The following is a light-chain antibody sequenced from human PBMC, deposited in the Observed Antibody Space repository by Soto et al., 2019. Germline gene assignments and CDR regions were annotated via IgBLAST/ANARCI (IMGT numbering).Light chain of an antibody. V-gene: IGKV3-20*01. CDR2: GAS. J-gene: IGKJ4*01. CDR1: QSVTSSY. Sequence: EIVLTQYPGTLSLSPGEIATLSCRSSQSVTSSYLAWYQQKPGQAPRLLIYGASSRATGIPDKFSGSGSGTDFPLTISRLEPEDFAVYYFQQYGSSPLAFGGGTKWEIK. CDR3: QQYGSSPLA.